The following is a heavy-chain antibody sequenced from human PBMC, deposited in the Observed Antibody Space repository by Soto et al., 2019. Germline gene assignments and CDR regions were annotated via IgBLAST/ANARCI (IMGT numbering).Heavy chain of an antibody. J-gene: IGHJ6*03. CDR1: GDSFSSNSAA. Sequence: SQTLSLTCAISGDSFSSNSAALNWIRQSPSRGLEWLGRTYYRSKWYNDYAVSVKSRITINPDTSKNQFSLQLNSVTPEDTAVYYCARAPLITFVGVIFIADYYYYMYVCGQDTTVTVSS. D-gene: IGHD3-16*01. V-gene: IGHV6-1*01. CDR3: ARAPLITFVGVIFIADYYYYMYV. CDR2: TYYRSKWYN.